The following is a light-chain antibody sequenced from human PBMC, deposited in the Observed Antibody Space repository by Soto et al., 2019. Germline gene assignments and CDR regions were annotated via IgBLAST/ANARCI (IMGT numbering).Light chain of an antibody. CDR2: DVT. CDR1: SSDVGRYKL. J-gene: IGLJ2*01. Sequence: QSALTQPASVSGSPGQSITISGTGTSSDVGRYKLVSWYQQHPGKAPKLMIYDVTNLPSGVSNRFSGSKSGNTASLTISGLQAEDEADYYYSSYTTSTTLIFGGGTKLTVL. V-gene: IGLV2-14*03. CDR3: SSYTTSTTLI.